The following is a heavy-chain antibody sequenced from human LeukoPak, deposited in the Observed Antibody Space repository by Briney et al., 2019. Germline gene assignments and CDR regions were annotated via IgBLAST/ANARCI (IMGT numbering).Heavy chain of an antibody. CDR1: GFTFSSYG. V-gene: IGHV3-30*02. Sequence: GGSLRLSCAVSGFTFSSYGMHWVRQAPGKGLEWVAFIRYDGSNKYYADSVKGRFTISRDNSKNTLYLQMNSLRAEDTAVYYCAKEDIGIAAADYFDYWGQGTLVTVSS. CDR3: AKEDIGIAAADYFDY. CDR2: IRYDGSNK. D-gene: IGHD6-13*01. J-gene: IGHJ4*02.